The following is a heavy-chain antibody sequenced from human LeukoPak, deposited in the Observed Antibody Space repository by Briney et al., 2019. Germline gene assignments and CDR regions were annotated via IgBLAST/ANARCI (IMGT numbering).Heavy chain of an antibody. CDR2: IYTSGST. CDR1: GGSISNYY. Sequence: SETLSLTCTVSGGSISNYYWNWIRQPAGKGLEWIGRIYTSGSTNYNPSLKSRVTMSVDTSKNQFSLKLSSVTAADTAVYYCARGGYSSSWYWFDPWGQGTLVTVSS. V-gene: IGHV4-4*07. D-gene: IGHD6-13*01. J-gene: IGHJ5*02. CDR3: ARGGYSSSWYWFDP.